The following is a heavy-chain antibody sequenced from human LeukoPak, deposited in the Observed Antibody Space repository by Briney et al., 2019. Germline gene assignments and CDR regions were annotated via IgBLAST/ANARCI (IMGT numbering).Heavy chain of an antibody. CDR3: TSSYYDTSGFPRAFDS. Sequence: GGSLRLSCAVSGFTFSSYSMNSVRQAPGKVLEWVSSIGISGYYTFYADSVEGRFTISRDNAKNSLYLQMNSLRAEDTAVYYCTSSYYDTSGFPRAFDSWGQGTLVTVSS. J-gene: IGHJ4*02. CDR2: IGISGYYT. V-gene: IGHV3-21*01. CDR1: GFTFSSYS. D-gene: IGHD3-22*01.